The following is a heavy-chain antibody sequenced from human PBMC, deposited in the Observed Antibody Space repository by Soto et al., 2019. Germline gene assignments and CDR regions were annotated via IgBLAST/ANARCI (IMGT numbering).Heavy chain of an antibody. J-gene: IGHJ6*02. V-gene: IGHV1-69*01. CDR1: GGTFANYA. CDR2: ITPLFGTA. CDR3: ARDGIGIAVAGTYNGMDV. D-gene: IGHD6-19*01. Sequence: VQLVQSGAEVRKPGSSVKVSCKASGGTFANYATSWVRQAPGQGLEWMGGITPLFGTANYAQKSQGRVTITADESTGAAYVELTGLRSGDTAVYYCARDGIGIAVAGTYNGMDVWGQGTTVTVSS.